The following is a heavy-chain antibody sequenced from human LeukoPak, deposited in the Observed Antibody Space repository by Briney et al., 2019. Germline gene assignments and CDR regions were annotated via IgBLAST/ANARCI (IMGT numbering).Heavy chain of an antibody. Sequence: GGSLRLSCAASGFTFSGSAMHWVRQASGKGLEWVGRIRSKANSYATAYAASVKGRFTISRDDSKNTAYLQMNSLKTEDTAVYYCTVAMTTMTNGLYWGQGTLVTVSS. CDR1: GFTFSGSA. D-gene: IGHD4-17*01. CDR2: IRSKANSYAT. J-gene: IGHJ4*02. V-gene: IGHV3-73*01. CDR3: TVAMTTMTNGLY.